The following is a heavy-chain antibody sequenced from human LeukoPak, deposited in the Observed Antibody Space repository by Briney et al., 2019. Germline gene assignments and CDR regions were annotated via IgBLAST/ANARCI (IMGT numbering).Heavy chain of an antibody. V-gene: IGHV1-46*03. D-gene: IGHD1-26*01. CDR3: ARQRGSYSFDY. CDR1: GYTFTNYY. J-gene: IGHJ4*02. Sequence: ASVKVSCKAPGYTFTNYYMHWVRQAPGQGLEWMGITNPSGDATSYAQKFQGRVTMTRDTSTSTVYMELSSLRSEDTAMYFCARQRGSYSFDYWGQGTLVAVSS. CDR2: TNPSGDAT.